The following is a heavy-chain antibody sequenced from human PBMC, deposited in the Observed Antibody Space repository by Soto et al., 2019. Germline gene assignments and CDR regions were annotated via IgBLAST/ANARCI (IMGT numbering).Heavy chain of an antibody. CDR3: ARDMLGPRAFDY. Sequence: EVQLVESGGGIVQPGGSLRLSCSVSGFTFSSHWMHWVRQAPGKGLVWVSRISTDGSRTTYADSVKGRVTISRDNAKNTLYLDVCSLRAEDTAVYYCARDMLGPRAFDYWGQGALVTVSS. CDR1: GFTFSSHW. CDR2: ISTDGSRT. J-gene: IGHJ4*02. V-gene: IGHV3-74*01. D-gene: IGHD3-10*02.